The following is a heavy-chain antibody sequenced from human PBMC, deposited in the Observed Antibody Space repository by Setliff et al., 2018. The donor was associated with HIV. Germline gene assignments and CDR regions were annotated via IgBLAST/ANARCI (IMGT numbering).Heavy chain of an antibody. CDR2: IIPIFGTA. V-gene: IGHV1-69*06. D-gene: IGHD6-6*01. CDR1: GGTFSSYA. CDR3: ATIPRPSYYYYYYMDV. Sequence: AASVKVSCKASGGTFSSYAITWVRQAPGQWLEWMGGIIPIFGTANYAQKFQGRVTIIADKSTSTAYMELSSLRSEDTAVYYCATIPRPSYYYYYYMDVWGKGTTVTVSS. J-gene: IGHJ6*03.